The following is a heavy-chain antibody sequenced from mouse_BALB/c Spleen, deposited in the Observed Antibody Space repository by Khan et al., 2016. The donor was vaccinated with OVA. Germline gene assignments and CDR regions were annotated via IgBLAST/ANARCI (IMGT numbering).Heavy chain of an antibody. Sequence: QVQLKQSGPGLVQPSQSLSITCTVSGFSLTSYGVHWVRQSPGKGLEWLGVIWSGGSTDYNAAFISRLSISKDNSKSQVFFKMNSLQANDTAIYYWARIFRGTTEYAMDYWGQGTAVTVSS. CDR2: IWSGGST. J-gene: IGHJ4*01. CDR1: GFSLTSYG. V-gene: IGHV2-2*02. D-gene: IGHD2-14*01. CDR3: ARIFRGTTEYAMDY.